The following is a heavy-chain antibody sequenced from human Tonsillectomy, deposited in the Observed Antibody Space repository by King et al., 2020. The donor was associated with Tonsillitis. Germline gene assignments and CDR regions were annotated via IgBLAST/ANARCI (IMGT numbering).Heavy chain of an antibody. J-gene: IGHJ6*02. CDR3: ARGGYEGSYYYYYGMDV. V-gene: IGHV1-69*01. CDR2: IIPIFGTA. D-gene: IGHD5-12*01. Sequence: VQLVESGAEVKKPGSSVKVSCKASGGTFSSYAISWVRQAPGQGLEWMGGIIPIFGTANYAQKFQGRVTITADESTSTAYMELSSLRSEDTAVYYCARGGYEGSYYYYYGMDVWGQGTTVTVSS. CDR1: GGTFSSYA.